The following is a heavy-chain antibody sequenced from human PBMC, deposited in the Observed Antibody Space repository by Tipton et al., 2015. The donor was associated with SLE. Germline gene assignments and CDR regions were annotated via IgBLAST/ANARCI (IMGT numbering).Heavy chain of an antibody. V-gene: IGHV4-34*12. CDR2: MIHSGST. CDR1: GGSFSGYY. CDR3: ARGNRAEEELDL. Sequence: LRLPCAVYGGSFSGYYWSWIRQPPGKGLEWIGEMIHSGSTNYNSSLKSRVTVSVDMSKNQFSLKLNSVTAADTAVYLCARGNRAEEELDLWGQGTLVTVSS. J-gene: IGHJ4*02. D-gene: IGHD1-1*01.